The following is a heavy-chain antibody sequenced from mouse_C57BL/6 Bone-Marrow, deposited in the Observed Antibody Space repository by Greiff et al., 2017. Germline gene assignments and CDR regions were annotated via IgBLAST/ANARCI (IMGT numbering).Heavy chain of an antibody. CDR2: IYPGSGST. J-gene: IGHJ1*03. CDR3: ARPYYSNYWYVDV. CDR1: GYTFTSYW. V-gene: IGHV1-55*01. Sequence: VQLQQPGAELVKPGASVTMSCKASGYTFTSYWITWVKQRPGQGLEWIGDIYPGSGSTKYNEKFKSKATLTVDTAPSTAYMQLSSLTSEDSAVYYCARPYYSNYWYVDVWGTGTTVTVSS. D-gene: IGHD2-5*01.